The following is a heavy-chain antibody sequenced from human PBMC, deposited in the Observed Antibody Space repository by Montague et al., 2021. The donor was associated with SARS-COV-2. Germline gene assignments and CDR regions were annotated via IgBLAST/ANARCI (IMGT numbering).Heavy chain of an antibody. Sequence: SETLSLTCSVSGDSMSRSYHNWDWIRQPPGKGLEWIGTIPYGGITYYSPSLKSRVTISVDTSKKQFSLKVTSMTAADTAVYYCARETVSAAASEIDNWGQGTLVTVSS. D-gene: IGHD2-2*01. CDR3: ARETVSAAASEIDN. V-gene: IGHV4-39*01. CDR1: GDSMSRSYHN. J-gene: IGHJ4*02. CDR2: IPYGGIT.